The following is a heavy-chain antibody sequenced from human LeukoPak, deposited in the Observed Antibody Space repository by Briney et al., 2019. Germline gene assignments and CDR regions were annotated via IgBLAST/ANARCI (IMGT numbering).Heavy chain of an antibody. D-gene: IGHD6-19*01. CDR1: GGTFSSYA. CDR3: ARAGSAGQWLSRLDY. Sequence: SVKVSCKASGGTFSSYAISWVRQARGQGLEWMGGIIPISATTNYAQNFQGRVTITADKSTSTAYMELSSLRSEDTAMYFCARAGSAGQWLSRLDYWGQGTLVTVSS. J-gene: IGHJ4*02. CDR2: IIPISATT. V-gene: IGHV1-69*06.